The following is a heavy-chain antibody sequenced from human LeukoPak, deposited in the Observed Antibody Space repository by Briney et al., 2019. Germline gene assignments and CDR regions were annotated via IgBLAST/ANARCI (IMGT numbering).Heavy chain of an antibody. CDR1: GFTSRKYN. CDR3: ARDYYDSSGQFYFAS. J-gene: IGHJ4*02. V-gene: IGHV3-48*04. D-gene: IGHD3-22*01. CDR2: NSGTSGTT. Sequence: PGGSLRLSCAASGFTSRKYNMNWVRQAPGKGLEWVSFNSGTSGTTYYAASVKGRFTISSDNAQNSLFLQMNSLRAEDTAVYYCARDYYDSSGQFYFASWGQGTLVTVSS.